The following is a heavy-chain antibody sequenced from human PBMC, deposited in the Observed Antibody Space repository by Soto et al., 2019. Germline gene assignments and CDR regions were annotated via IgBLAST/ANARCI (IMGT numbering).Heavy chain of an antibody. V-gene: IGHV3-23*01. D-gene: IGHD1-7*01. Sequence: EVQLLESGGGLVQPGGSLRLSCAASGFSFSSYAMSWVRQTPGKGLEWVSGLSGSGNSTFYADSVKGRLTISRDNSKNTLYLQMNSLRVEDTDIYYCARTPYYYYGMDVWGLGTTVTVSS. CDR1: GFSFSSYA. J-gene: IGHJ6*02. CDR2: LSGSGNST. CDR3: ARTPYYYYGMDV.